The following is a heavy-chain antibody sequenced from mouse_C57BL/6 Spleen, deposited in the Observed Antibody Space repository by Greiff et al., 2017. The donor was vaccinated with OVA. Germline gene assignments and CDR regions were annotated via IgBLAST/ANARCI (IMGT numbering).Heavy chain of an antibody. CDR1: GYTFPSYW. V-gene: IGHV1-50*01. D-gene: IGHD1-1*01. Sequence: QVQLQQPGAELVKPGASVKLSCKASGYTFPSYWMQWVKQRPGQGLEWIGEIDPSDSYTNYNQKFKGKATLTVDTSSSTAYMQLSSLTSEDSAVYYCARYGSSLWFAYWGQGTLVTVSA. CDR3: ARYGSSLWFAY. J-gene: IGHJ3*01. CDR2: IDPSDSYT.